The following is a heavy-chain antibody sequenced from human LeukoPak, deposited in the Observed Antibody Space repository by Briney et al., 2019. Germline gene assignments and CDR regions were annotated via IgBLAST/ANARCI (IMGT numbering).Heavy chain of an antibody. Sequence: GGSLRLSCAASGFTFNNYAMHWVRQGPGKGLEWVSLISGDGGRIYYADSMKGRFTISRDNSKNSLYLQMNSLRTEDTALYYCAKGAGYNSGDASDIWGLGTMVTVSS. V-gene: IGHV3-43*02. CDR1: GFTFNNYA. D-gene: IGHD5-24*01. J-gene: IGHJ3*02. CDR3: AKGAGYNSGDASDI. CDR2: ISGDGGRI.